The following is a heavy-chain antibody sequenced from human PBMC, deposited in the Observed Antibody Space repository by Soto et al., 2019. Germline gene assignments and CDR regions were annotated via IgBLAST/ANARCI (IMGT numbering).Heavy chain of an antibody. CDR2: IHYTGST. CDR3: ARATSSTIPRRPQYFQH. CDR1: GGSISSYY. Sequence: SETLSLTCTVSGGSISSYYWSWIRQPPGKGLEWIGYIHYTGSTNYNPSLKSRVTISVDTSKNQFSLKLSSVTAADTAVYYCARATSSTIPRRPQYFQHWGQGTLVTVS. D-gene: IGHD1-26*01. V-gene: IGHV4-59*01. J-gene: IGHJ1*01.